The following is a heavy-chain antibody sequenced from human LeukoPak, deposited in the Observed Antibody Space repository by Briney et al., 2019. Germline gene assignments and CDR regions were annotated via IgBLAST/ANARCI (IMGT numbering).Heavy chain of an antibody. J-gene: IGHJ4*02. CDR1: GGSFSGYY. V-gene: IGHV4-34*01. Sequence: SETLSLTCAVYGGSFSGYYWSWIRQPPGKGLEWIGEINHSGSTNYNSSLKSRVSISVDTSKNQFSLKLSSVTPADSAVYYCARQVYSSSWSYYFDYWGQGILVTVSS. CDR2: INHSGST. D-gene: IGHD6-13*01. CDR3: ARQVYSSSWSYYFDY.